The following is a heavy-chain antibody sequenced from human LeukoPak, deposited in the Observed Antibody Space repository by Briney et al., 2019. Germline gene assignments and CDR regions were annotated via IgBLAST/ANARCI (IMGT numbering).Heavy chain of an antibody. CDR3: AKQVVREESTYFDY. CDR2: TSGSGGST. D-gene: IGHD3-22*01. V-gene: IGHV3-23*01. CDR1: GFTFSSYA. Sequence: GGSLRLSCAASGFTFSSYAMSWVRQAPGKGLEWVSATSGSGGSTYYADSVKGRFTISRDNSKNTLYLQMNSLRAEDTAVYYCAKQVVREESTYFDYWGQGTLVTVSS. J-gene: IGHJ4*02.